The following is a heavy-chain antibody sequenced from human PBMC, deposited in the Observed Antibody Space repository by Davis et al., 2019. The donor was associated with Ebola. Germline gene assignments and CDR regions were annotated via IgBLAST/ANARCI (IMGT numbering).Heavy chain of an antibody. CDR3: ARWGYSYGYYFDY. CDR2: ISSSSSYI. D-gene: IGHD5-18*01. CDR1: GFTFSSYS. V-gene: IGHV3-21*01. Sequence: GESLKISCAASGFTFSSYSMNWVRQAPGKGLEWVSSISSSSSYIYYADSVKGRFTISRDNAKNSLYLQMNSLRAEDTAVYYCARWGYSYGYYFDYWGQGTLVTVSS. J-gene: IGHJ4*02.